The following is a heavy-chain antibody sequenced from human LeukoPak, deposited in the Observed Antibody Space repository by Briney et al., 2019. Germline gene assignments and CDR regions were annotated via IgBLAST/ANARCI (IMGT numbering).Heavy chain of an antibody. V-gene: IGHV1-18*01. D-gene: IGHD3-22*01. Sequence: ASVKVSCKASGYTFTSYGISWVRQAPGQGLEWMGWISAYNGNTNYTQKLQGRVTMTTDTSTSTAYMELRSLRSDDTAVYYCAREGSYYDSSGYDIWGQGTMVTVSS. CDR1: GYTFTSYG. CDR3: AREGSYYDSSGYDI. J-gene: IGHJ3*02. CDR2: ISAYNGNT.